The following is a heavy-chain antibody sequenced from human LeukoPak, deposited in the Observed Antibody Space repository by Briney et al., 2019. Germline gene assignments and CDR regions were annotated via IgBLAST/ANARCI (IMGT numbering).Heavy chain of an antibody. CDR3: ARDRGSGRSYYYYYGMDV. D-gene: IGHD3-10*01. V-gene: IGHV1-3*01. Sequence: ASVKVSCKASGYTFTSYAMHWVRQAPGQRLEWMGWINAGNGNTKYSQKFQGRVTITRDTSASTAYMELSSLRSEDTAVYYCARDRGSGRSYYYYYGMDVWGQGTTVTVSS. CDR1: GYTFTSYA. J-gene: IGHJ6*02. CDR2: INAGNGNT.